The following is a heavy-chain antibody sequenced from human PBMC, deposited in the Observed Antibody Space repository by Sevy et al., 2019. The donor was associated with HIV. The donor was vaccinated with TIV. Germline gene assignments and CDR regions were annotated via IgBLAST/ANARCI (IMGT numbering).Heavy chain of an antibody. CDR1: GFPFSKYS. D-gene: IGHD2-8*01. J-gene: IGHJ4*02. V-gene: IGHV3-23*01. Sequence: GGSLRLSCEASGFPFSKYSMSWVRQAPGKGLEWVSTFSFGCGRINYADSVKGRFTISRDDSKNTLYLQMNSLRAEDTAVYYCAREGCTKPHDYWGQRTLVTVSS. CDR2: FSFGCGRI. CDR3: AREGCTKPHDY.